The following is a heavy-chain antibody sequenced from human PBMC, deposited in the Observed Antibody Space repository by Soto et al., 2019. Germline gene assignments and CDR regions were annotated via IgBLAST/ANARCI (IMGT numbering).Heavy chain of an antibody. CDR1: GYRFTNYW. Sequence: GESLKISCKGSGYRFTNYWIGWVRQMPGKGLEWMGIIYPGDSDTRYSPSFQGQVTISADKSINTAYLQWSSLKASDTAMYYCARSRQQRQYGMDVWGQGTTVTVSS. CDR2: IYPGDSDT. CDR3: ARSRQQRQYGMDV. D-gene: IGHD6-25*01. V-gene: IGHV5-51*01. J-gene: IGHJ6*02.